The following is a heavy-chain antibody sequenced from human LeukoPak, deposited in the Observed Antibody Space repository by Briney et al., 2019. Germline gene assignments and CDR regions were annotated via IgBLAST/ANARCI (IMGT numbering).Heavy chain of an antibody. CDR2: INAGNGNT. V-gene: IGHV1-3*01. CDR1: GYTFTSYA. CDR3: AREREATGDYYYYYGMDV. Sequence: ASVKVSCKASGYTFTSYAMHWVRQAPGQRLEWMGWINAGNGNTKYSQKFQGRVTITRDTSASTAYMELSSLRSEDTAVYYCAREREATGDYYYYYGMDVWGQGTMVTVSS. D-gene: IGHD1-26*01. J-gene: IGHJ6*02.